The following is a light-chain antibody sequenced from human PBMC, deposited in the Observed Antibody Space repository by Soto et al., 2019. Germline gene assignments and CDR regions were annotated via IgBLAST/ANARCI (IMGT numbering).Light chain of an antibody. CDR3: SSYTTTYSVV. V-gene: IGLV2-14*01. J-gene: IGLJ2*01. Sequence: QSALTQPASVSGSPGQSITISCTGTSSDVGLYNYVSWYQQHPGKVPKLMISEVSKRPSGVSNRFSGSKSGNTASLTISGLQAEDEADYYCSSYTTTYSVVFGEGIKLTVL. CDR1: SSDVGLYNY. CDR2: EVS.